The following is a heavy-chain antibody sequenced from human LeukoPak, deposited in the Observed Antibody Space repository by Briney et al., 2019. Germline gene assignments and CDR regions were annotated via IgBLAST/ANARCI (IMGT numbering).Heavy chain of an antibody. CDR1: GYTFTGYY. CDR2: INPNSVGT. CDR3: VRPLTAAGTNYYFYGMDV. Sequence: GASVKVSCKASGYTFTGYYMHWVRQAPGQGLEWMGWINPNSVGTNYAQKFQGRVTMTRDTSISTAYMELSRLRSDDTAVYYCVRPLTAAGTNYYFYGMDVWGQGTTVSVS. J-gene: IGHJ6*02. V-gene: IGHV1-2*02. D-gene: IGHD6-13*01.